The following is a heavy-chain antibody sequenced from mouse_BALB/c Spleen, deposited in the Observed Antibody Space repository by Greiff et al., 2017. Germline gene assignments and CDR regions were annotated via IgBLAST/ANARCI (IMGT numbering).Heavy chain of an antibody. Sequence: EVKLVESGGGLVQPGGSRKLSCAASGFTFSSFGMHWVRQAPEKGLEWVAYISSGSSTIYYADTVKGRFTISRDNPKNTLFLQMTSLRSEDTAMYYCARKDSTMITFDYWGQGTTLTVSS. J-gene: IGHJ2*01. V-gene: IGHV5-17*02. CDR2: ISSGSSTI. CDR1: GFTFSSFG. CDR3: ARKDSTMITFDY. D-gene: IGHD2-4*01.